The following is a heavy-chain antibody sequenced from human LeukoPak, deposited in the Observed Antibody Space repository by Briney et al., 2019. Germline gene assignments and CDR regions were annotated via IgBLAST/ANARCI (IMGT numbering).Heavy chain of an antibody. Sequence: ASVKVSCKASGYTFTGYYMHWVRQAPGQGLEWMGWINPNSGGTNYAQKFQGRVTMTRDTSTSTVYMELSSLRSEDTAVYYCARHYYDSSAIDYWGQGTLVTVSS. CDR2: INPNSGGT. CDR1: GYTFTGYY. J-gene: IGHJ4*02. CDR3: ARHYYDSSAIDY. D-gene: IGHD3-22*01. V-gene: IGHV1-2*02.